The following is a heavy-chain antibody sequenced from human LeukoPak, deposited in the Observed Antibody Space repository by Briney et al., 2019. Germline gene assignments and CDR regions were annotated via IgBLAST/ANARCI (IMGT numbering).Heavy chain of an antibody. V-gene: IGHV4-38-2*02. CDR2: IYHSGST. CDR3: ARPLYYYDSSGRNDAFDI. CDR1: GYSISSGYY. Sequence: SETLSLTCTVSGYSISSGYYWGWIRQPPGKGLEWIGSIYHSGSTYYNPSLKSRVAISVDTSKNQFSLKLSSVTAADTAVHYCARPLYYYDSSGRNDAFDIWGQGTMVTVSS. D-gene: IGHD3-22*01. J-gene: IGHJ3*02.